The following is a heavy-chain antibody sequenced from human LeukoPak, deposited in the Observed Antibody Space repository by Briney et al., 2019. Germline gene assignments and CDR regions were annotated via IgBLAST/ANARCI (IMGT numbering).Heavy chain of an antibody. V-gene: IGHV4-39*07. CDR2: IYYSGST. CDR3: ARGGRMTTGYNWFDP. D-gene: IGHD4-17*01. CDR1: GGSISSSSYY. Sequence: SETLSLTCTVSGGSISSSSYYWGWIRQPPGKGLEWIGSIYYSGSTYYNPSLKSRVTISVDTSKNQFSLKLSSVTAADTAVYYCARGGRMTTGYNWFDPWGQGTLVTVSS. J-gene: IGHJ5*02.